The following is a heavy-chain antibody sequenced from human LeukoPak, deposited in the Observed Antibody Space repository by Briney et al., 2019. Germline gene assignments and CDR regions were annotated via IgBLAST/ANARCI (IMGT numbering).Heavy chain of an antibody. J-gene: IGHJ6*02. CDR2: INTNTGNP. CDR3: ARDRVVPAANNYGMDV. CDR1: GYTFTSYA. V-gene: IGHV7-4-1*02. D-gene: IGHD2-2*01. Sequence: ASVKVSCKASGYTFTSYAMNWVRQAPGQRLEWMGWINTNTGNPTYAQGFTGRFVFSLDTSVSTAYLQISSLKAEDTAVYYCARDRVVPAANNYGMDVWGQGTTVTVSS.